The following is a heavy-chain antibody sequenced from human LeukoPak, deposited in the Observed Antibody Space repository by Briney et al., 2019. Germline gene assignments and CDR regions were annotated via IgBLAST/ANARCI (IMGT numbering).Heavy chain of an antibody. D-gene: IGHD5-18*01. CDR2: ISGSGGST. Sequence: GRSLRLSCAASGFTFSSYGMYWVRQAPGKGLEWVSAISGSGGSTYYADSVKGRFTISRDNSKNTLYLQMNSLRAEDTAVYYCAKDRRIQLWLGFDYWGQGTLVTVSS. J-gene: IGHJ4*02. CDR1: GFTFSSYG. V-gene: IGHV3-23*01. CDR3: AKDRRIQLWLGFDY.